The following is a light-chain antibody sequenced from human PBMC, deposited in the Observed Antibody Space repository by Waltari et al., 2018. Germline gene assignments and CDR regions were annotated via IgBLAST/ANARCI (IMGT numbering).Light chain of an antibody. V-gene: IGLV2-23*01. CDR3: FSYAGRATGV. CDR1: SSDGGKYNL. J-gene: IGLJ2*01. Sequence: QSALTQPASVSGSPGQSITISCTGTSSDGGKYNLVSWYQQHPGQAPKLMIYEGSQRPSGVSDRFSGSKSGNTASLTISGLQAEDEADYYCFSYAGRATGVFGGGTKLTVL. CDR2: EGS.